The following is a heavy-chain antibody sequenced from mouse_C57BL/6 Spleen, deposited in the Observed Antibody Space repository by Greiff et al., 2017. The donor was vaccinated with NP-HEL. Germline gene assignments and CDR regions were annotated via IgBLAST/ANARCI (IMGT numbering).Heavy chain of an antibody. CDR1: GFTFSDYG. CDR3: ARRYYGSSYGSMDY. V-gene: IGHV5-17*01. J-gene: IGHJ4*01. Sequence: DVMLVESGGGLVKPGGSLKLSCAASGFTFSDYGMHWVRQAPEKGLEWVAYLSSGSSTIYYADTVKGRFTISRDNAKNTLFLQMTSLRSEDTAMYYCARRYYGSSYGSMDYWGQGTSVTVSS. D-gene: IGHD1-1*01. CDR2: LSSGSSTI.